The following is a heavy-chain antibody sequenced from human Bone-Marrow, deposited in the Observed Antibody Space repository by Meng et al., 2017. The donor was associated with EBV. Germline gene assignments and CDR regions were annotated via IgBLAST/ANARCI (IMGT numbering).Heavy chain of an antibody. CDR3: ARPPTGRGSYLDY. CDR1: GGSFSGYY. J-gene: IGHJ4*02. V-gene: IGHV4-34*01. D-gene: IGHD3-16*01. CDR2: INHSGST. Sequence: QVQLQQWGAGLLKPSETLPLTCAVCGGSFSGYYWSWIRQPPGKGLEWIGEINHSGSTNYNPSLKSRVTISVDTSKNQFSLKLSSVTAADTAVYYCARPPTGRGSYLDYWGQGTLVTVSS.